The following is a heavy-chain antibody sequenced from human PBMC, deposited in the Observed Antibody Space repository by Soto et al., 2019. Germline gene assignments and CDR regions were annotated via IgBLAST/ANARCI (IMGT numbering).Heavy chain of an antibody. J-gene: IGHJ3*02. V-gene: IGHV3-23*01. Sequence: GGSLRLSCAASGFTFSSYAMSWVRQAPGKGLEWVSGISGCGRSTYYADSVKGRFTISRDNSKNTLYLQMNSLRAEDTALYYCAKTKAGHDAFDIWGQGTMVTVSS. CDR2: ISGCGRST. CDR1: GFTFSSYA. CDR3: AKTKAGHDAFDI.